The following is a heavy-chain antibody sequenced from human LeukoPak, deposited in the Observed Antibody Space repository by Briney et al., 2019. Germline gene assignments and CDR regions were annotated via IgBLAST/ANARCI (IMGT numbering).Heavy chain of an antibody. CDR3: AIATQAINGAVSPFFY. J-gene: IGHJ4*02. CDR2: FDPEDGET. CDR1: GYTLTELS. Sequence: ASVKVSFKVSGYTLTELSMHWVRQAPGKGLEWMGGFDPEDGETIYSQKFPGRGTITEDTSTDTAYMELSCLRSEDTAWYYRAIATQAINGAVSPFFYSGEGTLVTVSS. D-gene: IGHD3-10*01. V-gene: IGHV1-24*01.